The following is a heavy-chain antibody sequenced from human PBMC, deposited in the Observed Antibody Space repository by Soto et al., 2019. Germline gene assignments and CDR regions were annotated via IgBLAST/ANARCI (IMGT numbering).Heavy chain of an antibody. D-gene: IGHD3-22*01. CDR1: GGSFSGYY. Sequence: ASETLSLTCAVYGGSFSGYYWGWIRQPPGKGLEWIGEINHSGSTNYNPSLKSRVTISVDTSKNQFSLKLSSVTAADTAVYYCAAWLFQVDVWGKGTTVTVSS. CDR3: AAWLFQVDV. V-gene: IGHV4-34*01. J-gene: IGHJ6*04. CDR2: INHSGST.